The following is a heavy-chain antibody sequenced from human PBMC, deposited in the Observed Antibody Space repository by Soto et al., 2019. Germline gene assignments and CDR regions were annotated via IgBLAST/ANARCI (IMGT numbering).Heavy chain of an antibody. D-gene: IGHD2-2*01. J-gene: IGHJ4*02. CDR3: ARVQAYCSSTSCFPGPGN. Sequence: SETPSLTCTVSGGSISSGDYYWSWIRQPPGKGLEWIGYIYYSGSTYYNPSLKSRVTISVDTSKNQFSLKLSSVTAADTAVYYCARVQAYCSSTSCFPGPGNWGQGTLVTVSS. CDR2: IYYSGST. V-gene: IGHV4-30-4*01. CDR1: GGSISSGDYY.